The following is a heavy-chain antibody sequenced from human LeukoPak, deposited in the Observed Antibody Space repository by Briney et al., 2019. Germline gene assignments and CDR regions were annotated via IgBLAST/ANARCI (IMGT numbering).Heavy chain of an antibody. Sequence: SGTLSLTCAVSGGSISSSNWWSWVRQPPGKGLEWIGSIYHSGSTYYNPSLKSRVTISVDTSKNHFSLKLSSVTAADTAVYYCARDRDIVVVPAVRFDYWGQGTLVTVSS. CDR2: IYHSGST. J-gene: IGHJ4*02. V-gene: IGHV4-4*02. D-gene: IGHD2-2*01. CDR3: ARDRDIVVVPAVRFDY. CDR1: GGSISSSNW.